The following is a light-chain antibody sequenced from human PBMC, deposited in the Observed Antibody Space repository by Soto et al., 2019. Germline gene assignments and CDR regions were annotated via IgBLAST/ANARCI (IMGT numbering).Light chain of an antibody. V-gene: IGKV1-27*01. Sequence: DVQMTQAPSSLSASVGDRVTITCRASQGISNYLAWYRQKPGKVPKLLIYAASILQSGVPSRFSSSGSGTDFTRTISSLQHEDVATYYCQKYKGAPRTFGGGNKVEIK. CDR1: QGISNY. J-gene: IGKJ4*01. CDR2: AAS. CDR3: QKYKGAPRT.